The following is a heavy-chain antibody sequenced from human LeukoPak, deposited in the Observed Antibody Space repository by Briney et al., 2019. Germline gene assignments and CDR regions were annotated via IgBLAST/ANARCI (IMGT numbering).Heavy chain of an antibody. CDR1: RFTLSSYG. J-gene: IGHJ3*02. D-gene: IGHD3-22*01. CDR2: IWNDGSNQ. Sequence: GSLGLSCAASRFTLSSYGMHWVRQAPGKGLEWVAVIWNDGSNQYYADSVKGRFTISRDNSRDTLYLQLDSLRAADTAVYYCARVRGVTMIVVAQRWYAFDIWGQGTMVTVSS. CDR3: ARVRGVTMIVVAQRWYAFDI. V-gene: IGHV3-33*01.